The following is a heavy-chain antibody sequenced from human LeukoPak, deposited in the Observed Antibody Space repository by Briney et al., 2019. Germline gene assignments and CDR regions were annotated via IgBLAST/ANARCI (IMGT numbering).Heavy chain of an antibody. CDR2: INPIFGTA. Sequence: SVKVSCKASGGTFRSYAISWVRQAPGQGLEWMGGINPIFGTANYAQKFQGRVTITADESTSTAYMELSSLRSEDTAVYYCATWEWELLRNWFDPWGQGTLVTVSS. CDR1: GGTFRSYA. D-gene: IGHD1-26*01. V-gene: IGHV1-69*13. J-gene: IGHJ5*02. CDR3: ATWEWELLRNWFDP.